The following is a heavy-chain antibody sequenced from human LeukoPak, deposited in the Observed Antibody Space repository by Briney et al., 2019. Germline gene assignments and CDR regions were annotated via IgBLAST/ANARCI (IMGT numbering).Heavy chain of an antibody. D-gene: IGHD3-3*01. J-gene: IGHJ4*02. CDR2: ISAYNGNT. V-gene: IGHV1-18*01. CDR1: GGTFSSYA. Sequence: ASVKVSCKASGGTFSSYAISWVRQAPGQGLEWMGWISAYNGNTNYAQKLQGRVTMTTDTSTSTAYMELRSLRAEDTALYYCARENGGYDRYFEYWGQGTLSPSP. CDR3: ARENGGYDRYFEY.